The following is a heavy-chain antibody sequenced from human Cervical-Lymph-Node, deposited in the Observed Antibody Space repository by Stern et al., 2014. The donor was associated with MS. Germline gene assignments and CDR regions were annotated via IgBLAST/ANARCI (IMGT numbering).Heavy chain of an antibody. D-gene: IGHD3-3*01. Sequence: QVQLVQSGAEVKEPGASVKVSCRTSGYTFTDYYIHWVRQAPGQGLEWLGQINPNSGGANSARKLQGRGTMNRDTSISTAYMGVSSLSSNDTAVYYFAKGCSGTIFGMPDTVEYWGQGTLVTVSS. CDR3: AKGCSGTIFGMPDTVEY. J-gene: IGHJ4*02. V-gene: IGHV1-2*06. CDR1: GYTFTDYY. CDR2: INPNSGGA.